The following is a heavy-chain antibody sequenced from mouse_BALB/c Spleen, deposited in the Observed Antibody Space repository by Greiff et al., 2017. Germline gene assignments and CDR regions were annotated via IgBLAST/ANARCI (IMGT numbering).Heavy chain of an antibody. D-gene: IGHD2-4*01. CDR1: GYSFTGYN. J-gene: IGHJ4*01. CDR2: IDPYYGGT. Sequence: EVQLVESGPELEKPGASVKISCKASGYSFTGYNMNWVKQSNGKSLEWIGNIDPYYGGTSYNQKFKGKATLTVDKSSSTAYMQLKSLTSEDSAVYYCARGTMITTYYAMDYWGQGTSVTVSS. V-gene: IGHV1-39*01. CDR3: ARGTMITTYYAMDY.